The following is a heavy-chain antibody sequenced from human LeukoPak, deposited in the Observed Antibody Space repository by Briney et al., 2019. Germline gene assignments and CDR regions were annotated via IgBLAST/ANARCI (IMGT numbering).Heavy chain of an antibody. CDR3: AREGTSEGLDY. J-gene: IGHJ4*02. CDR1: GGSISSYY. Sequence: SETLSLTCTVSGGSISSYYWSWIRQPPGKGLEWIGYIYYSGSTNYNPSLKSRVTIPVDTSKNQFSLKLSSVTAADTAVYYCAREGTSEGLDYWGQGTLVTVSS. V-gene: IGHV4-59*01. CDR2: IYYSGST. D-gene: IGHD3-10*01.